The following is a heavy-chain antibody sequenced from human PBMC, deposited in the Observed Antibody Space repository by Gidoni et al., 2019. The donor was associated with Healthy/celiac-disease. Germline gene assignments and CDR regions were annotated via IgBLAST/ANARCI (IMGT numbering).Heavy chain of an antibody. CDR1: GGTFSSYA. CDR3: AREPYSSSWYAYGMDV. J-gene: IGHJ6*02. CDR2: FIPILGIA. D-gene: IGHD6-13*01. Sequence: QVQLVQSGAEVKKPGSSVKVSCKASGGTFSSYAISWVRQAPGQGLEWMGRFIPILGIANYAQKFQGRVTITADKSTSTAYMELSSLRSEDTAVYYCAREPYSSSWYAYGMDVWGQGTTVTVSS. V-gene: IGHV1-69*04.